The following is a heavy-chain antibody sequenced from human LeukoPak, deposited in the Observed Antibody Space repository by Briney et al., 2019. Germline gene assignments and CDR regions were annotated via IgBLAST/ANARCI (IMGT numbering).Heavy chain of an antibody. V-gene: IGHV3-74*01. J-gene: IGHJ6*03. CDR1: EFTFSSYW. Sequence: PGGSLRLSCAASEFTFSSYWMHWVRQVPGKGLVWVSRINSDESSTSYADSVRGRFTVSRDNAKNTLSLQMNSLRAEDTAVYYCVRGQGSGYGYYMDVWGKGTTVTVSS. CDR3: VRGQGSGYGYYMDV. CDR2: INSDESST. D-gene: IGHD3-10*01.